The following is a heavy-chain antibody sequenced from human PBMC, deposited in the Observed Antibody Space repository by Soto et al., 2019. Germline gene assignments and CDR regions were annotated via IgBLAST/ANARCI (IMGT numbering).Heavy chain of an antibody. CDR2: IYYSGST. Sequence: SETLSLTCTVFGGSISSYYWSWIRQPPGKGLEWIGYIYYSGSTNYNPSLKSRVTISVDTSKNQFSLKLSSVTASDTAVYYCARQRVIPATPTNWFDPWGQGPLVTVSS. J-gene: IGHJ5*02. V-gene: IGHV4-59*08. D-gene: IGHD2-15*01. CDR1: GGSISSYY. CDR3: ARQRVIPATPTNWFDP.